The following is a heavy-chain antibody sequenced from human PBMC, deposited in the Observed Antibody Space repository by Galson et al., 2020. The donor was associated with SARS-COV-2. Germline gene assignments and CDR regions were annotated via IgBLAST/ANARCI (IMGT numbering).Heavy chain of an antibody. CDR3: AREGQSSRGCAFDY. Sequence: GESLKISCAASGFTFSDHAMHWVRQAPGKGLEWVAQIFFDGSEKYYGDSVRGRFTISRDSSKNTVYLQMNNLRVDDTAVYYCAREGQSSRGCAFDYWGQGTLLTVSS. CDR1: GFTFSDHA. CDR2: IFFDGSEK. J-gene: IGHJ4*02. V-gene: IGHV3-33*01. D-gene: IGHD6-19*01.